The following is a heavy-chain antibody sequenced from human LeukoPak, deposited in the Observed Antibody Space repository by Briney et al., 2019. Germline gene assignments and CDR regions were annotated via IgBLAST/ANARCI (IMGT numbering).Heavy chain of an antibody. CDR3: TSRGPTAAAPDY. V-gene: IGHV3-73*01. CDR1: GFTFSGSA. CDR2: IRSKANSYAT. D-gene: IGHD6-13*01. Sequence: GGSLKLSCAASGFTFSGSAMHWVRQASGKGLEWVGRIRSKANSYATAYAASVKGRFTISRDDSKNTAYLQMNSLKTEDTAVYFCTSRGPTAAAPDYWCQGTLVTVSS. J-gene: IGHJ4*02.